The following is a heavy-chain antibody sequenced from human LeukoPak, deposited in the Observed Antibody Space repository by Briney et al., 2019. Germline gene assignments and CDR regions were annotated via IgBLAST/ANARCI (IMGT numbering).Heavy chain of an antibody. CDR2: IRSSGSTI. J-gene: IGHJ3*02. Sequence: GGSLRLSCAASGFTFSSYEMNWVRQAPGKGLEWVSYIRSSGSTIYYADSVKGRVTISRDNAKKSLYLQMNSLRAEDTAVYYCARGLDVVSASNDAFDIWGQGTMVTVSS. V-gene: IGHV3-48*03. CDR3: ARGLDVVSASNDAFDI. D-gene: IGHD2-15*01. CDR1: GFTFSSYE.